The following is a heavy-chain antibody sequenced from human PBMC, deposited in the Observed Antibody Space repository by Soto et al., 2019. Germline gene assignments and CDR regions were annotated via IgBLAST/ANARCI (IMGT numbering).Heavy chain of an antibody. CDR3: ASGGPLIEGGAFDI. CDR1: GGTFSSYA. D-gene: IGHD3-16*01. J-gene: IGHJ3*02. Sequence: QVQLVQSGAEVKKPGSSVKVSCKASGGTFSSYAISWVRQAPGQGLEWMGGIIPIFGTANYAQKFQGRVTSTADESTSTAYMGVSSLRSEDTAVYYCASGGPLIEGGAFDIWGQGTMVTVSS. V-gene: IGHV1-69*01. CDR2: IIPIFGTA.